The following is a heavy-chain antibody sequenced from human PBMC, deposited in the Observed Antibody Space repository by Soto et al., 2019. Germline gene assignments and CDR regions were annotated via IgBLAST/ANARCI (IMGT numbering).Heavy chain of an antibody. J-gene: IGHJ4*02. CDR3: AKSRSLAGLTLLDY. CDR2: LSGSGDST. CDR1: GFTFSSYA. D-gene: IGHD6-19*01. Sequence: LILSCTASGFTFSSYAMSWVRQAPGKGLEWVSALSGSGDSTYYADSMKGRFTISRGNSKNTLYLQMNSLRAEDTAVYYCAKSRSLAGLTLLDYWGQGTLVTVSS. V-gene: IGHV3-23*01.